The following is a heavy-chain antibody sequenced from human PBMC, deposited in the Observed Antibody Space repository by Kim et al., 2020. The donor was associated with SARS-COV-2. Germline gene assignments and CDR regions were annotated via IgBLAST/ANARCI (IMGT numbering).Heavy chain of an antibody. J-gene: IGHJ6*02. Sequence: SQTLSLTCAISGDSVSSNSAAWNWIRQSPSRGLEWLGRTYYRSKWYNDYAVSVKSRITINPDTSKNQFSLQLNSVTPEDTAVYYCAFGGYYGSGSLRYYGMDVWGQGTTVTVSS. CDR2: TYYRSKWYN. CDR1: GDSVSSNSAA. V-gene: IGHV6-1*01. D-gene: IGHD3-10*01. CDR3: AFGGYYGSGSLRYYGMDV.